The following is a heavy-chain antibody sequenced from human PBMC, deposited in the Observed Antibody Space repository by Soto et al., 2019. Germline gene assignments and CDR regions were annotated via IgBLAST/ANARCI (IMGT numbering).Heavy chain of an antibody. CDR2: ISANDVGT. Sequence: PGGSLRLSCAASGLTLRNYAMTWIRQAPGKGLEWVSLISANDVGTYYAESVKTRFTISTDQSRYTVYLQMDSLRADDTAIYYCAKAKSDCSWDIRPPFDYWCQGALVTVFS. D-gene: IGHD2-15*01. J-gene: IGHJ4*02. CDR1: GLTLRNYA. CDR3: AKAKSDCSWDIRPPFDY. V-gene: IGHV3-23*01.